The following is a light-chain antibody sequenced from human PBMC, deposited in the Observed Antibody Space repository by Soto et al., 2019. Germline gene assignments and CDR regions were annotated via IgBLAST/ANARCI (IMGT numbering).Light chain of an antibody. CDR1: SSDVGGYNY. V-gene: IGLV2-14*01. J-gene: IGLJ1*01. CDR3: SSYTSGGTLV. CDR2: DVS. Sequence: LTQPASVSGSPGQSITISCTGTSSDVGGYNYVSWYQQHPGKAPKLMIYDVSARPSGVSNRFSGSKSGNTASLTISGLQAEDEADYYCSSYTSGGTLVFGTGTKVTVL.